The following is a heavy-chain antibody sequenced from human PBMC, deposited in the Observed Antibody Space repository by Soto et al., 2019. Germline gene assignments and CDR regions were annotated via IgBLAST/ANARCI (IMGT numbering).Heavy chain of an antibody. J-gene: IGHJ5*02. Sequence: SETLSLTCTGSGGSFGSSAYYWGWIRRAPGKGLEWIGSINSSGSTFSNPSLKSRVTLSVDTSKNQFSLKLTSVTAADTALYYCSRRAPEGFDPWGQGTLVTVSS. CDR3: SRRAPEGFDP. V-gene: IGHV4-39*01. CDR1: GGSFGSSAYY. CDR2: INSSGST.